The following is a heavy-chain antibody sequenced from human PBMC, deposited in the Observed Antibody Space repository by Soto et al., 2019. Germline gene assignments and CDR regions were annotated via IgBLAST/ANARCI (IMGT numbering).Heavy chain of an antibody. CDR1: GFSLTTSGVG. CDR3: AHSYNWKDFDH. CDR2: IYWDDDK. J-gene: IGHJ4*02. D-gene: IGHD1-1*01. V-gene: IGHV2-5*02. Sequence: QITLKESGPTLVKPTQTLTLTCTFSGFSLTTSGVGVGWIRQPPGKALEWLALIYWDDDKRYSPSLKSRLTITKDTSRNQVVLRMTNMDPVDTATYYCAHSYNWKDFDHWGQGTLVTVSS.